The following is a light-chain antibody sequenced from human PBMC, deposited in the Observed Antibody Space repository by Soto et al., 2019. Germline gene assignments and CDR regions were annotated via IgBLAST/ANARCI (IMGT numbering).Light chain of an antibody. CDR3: CSYAGSSTYV. Sequence: QSVLTQPASVSGSPGQSITISCTGTSSDVGSYNLVSWYQQHPGKAPQLMIYEVSKRPSGVSNRFSGSKSGNTASLTISGLQADDDADYYCCSYAGSSTYVFGTGTKVTVL. J-gene: IGLJ1*01. CDR1: SSDVGSYNL. V-gene: IGLV2-23*02. CDR2: EVS.